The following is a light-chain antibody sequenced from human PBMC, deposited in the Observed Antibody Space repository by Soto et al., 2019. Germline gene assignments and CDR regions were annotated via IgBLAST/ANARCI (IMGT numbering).Light chain of an antibody. CDR2: AAS. V-gene: IGKV1-12*01. CDR1: QGISSS. J-gene: IGKJ4*01. Sequence: DIQMTQTPSSVSASVGDRVTITCRASQGISSSLAWYQQNPGKAPKLLIYAASSLQSGVPSRFSGSGSGTDFTLTISSLQPEDFATYYCPQANSFPLTFGGGTKVEIK. CDR3: PQANSFPLT.